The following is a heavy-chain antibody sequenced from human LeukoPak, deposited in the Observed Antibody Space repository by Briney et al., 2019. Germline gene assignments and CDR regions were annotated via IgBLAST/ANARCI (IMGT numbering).Heavy chain of an antibody. CDR2: ISSNGGST. Sequence: GGSLRLPCSASGFTFSSYAMHWVRQAPGKGLEYVSAISSNGGSTYYADSVKGRFTISRDNSKNTLYLQMSSLRAENTAVYYCVKAYISGWYDAFDIWGQGTMVTVSS. V-gene: IGHV3-64D*09. J-gene: IGHJ3*02. D-gene: IGHD6-19*01. CDR3: VKAYISGWYDAFDI. CDR1: GFTFSSYA.